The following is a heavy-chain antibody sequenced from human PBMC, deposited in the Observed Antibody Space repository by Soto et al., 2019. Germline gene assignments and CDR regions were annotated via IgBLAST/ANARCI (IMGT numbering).Heavy chain of an antibody. CDR1: GYTFTSYD. CDR3: ARVLVGSYYYGSGRGSKFDP. Sequence: GASVKVSCKASGYTFTSYDINWVRQATGQGLEWMGWMNPNSGNTGYAQKFQGRVTMTRNTSISTAYMELSSLRSEDTAVYYCARVLVGSYYYGSGRGSKFDPWGQGTLVTAPQ. V-gene: IGHV1-8*01. CDR2: MNPNSGNT. D-gene: IGHD3-10*01. J-gene: IGHJ5*02.